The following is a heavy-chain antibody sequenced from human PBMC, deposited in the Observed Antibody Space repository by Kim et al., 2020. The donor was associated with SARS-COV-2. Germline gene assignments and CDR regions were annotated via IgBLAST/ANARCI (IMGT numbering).Heavy chain of an antibody. CDR1: GFSFSNYG. D-gene: IGHD5-18*01. V-gene: IGHV3-23*01. J-gene: IGHJ6*02. Sequence: GGSLRLSCAASGFSFSNYGMSWVRQAPGKGLDWVSGISRSGEYTYYADSVKGRFTISRDNSKNTLYLQMNSLRAEDTAVYYCAVDTDRAPYYFYYGRDVWGHGTTVTVSS. CDR2: ISRSGEYT. CDR3: AVDTDRAPYYFYYGRDV.